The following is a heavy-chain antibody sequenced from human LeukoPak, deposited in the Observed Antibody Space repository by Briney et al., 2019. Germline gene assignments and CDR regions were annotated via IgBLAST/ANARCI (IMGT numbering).Heavy chain of an antibody. CDR2: IYYNGDT. D-gene: IGHD3-16*01. J-gene: IGHJ4*02. CDR3: AKTARVPYY. V-gene: IGHV4-59*08. CDR1: GDSISSTY. Sequence: SETLSLTCTVSGDSISSTYWSWIRQPPGKGLEYLGYIYYNGDTNYNPSLRGRLTRSLDSSKNQFSLKLTSVTAADTAVYFCAKTARVPYYWGQGILVTVSS.